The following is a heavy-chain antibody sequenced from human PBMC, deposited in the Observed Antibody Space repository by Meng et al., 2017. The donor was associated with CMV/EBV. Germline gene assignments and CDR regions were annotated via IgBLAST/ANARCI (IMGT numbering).Heavy chain of an antibody. J-gene: IGHJ4*02. CDR1: GFTFSSYS. D-gene: IGHD6-13*01. V-gene: IGHV3-48*04. CDR2: ISSSSSTI. Sequence: GGSLRLSCAASGFTFSSYSMNWVRQAPGKGLEWVSYISSSSSTIYYADSVKGRLTISRDNAKNSLYLQMNSLRAEDTAVYYCAREFGSSWSPAGYFDYWGQGTLVTVSS. CDR3: AREFGSSWSPAGYFDY.